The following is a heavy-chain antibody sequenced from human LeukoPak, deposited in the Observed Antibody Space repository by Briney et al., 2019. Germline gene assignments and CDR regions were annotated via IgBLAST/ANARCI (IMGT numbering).Heavy chain of an antibody. D-gene: IGHD6-19*01. CDR2: IKPDGSEI. Sequence: GGSLRLSCAASGATFSSDWMGWVRQAPGKGLEWVANIKPDGSEIYHVDSVKGRFTVSRDNAKNSLYPLMNSLRADDTAVYYCARTYAVTDCWGQGTLVTVSS. J-gene: IGHJ4*02. V-gene: IGHV3-7*04. CDR3: ARTYAVTDC. CDR1: GATFSSDW.